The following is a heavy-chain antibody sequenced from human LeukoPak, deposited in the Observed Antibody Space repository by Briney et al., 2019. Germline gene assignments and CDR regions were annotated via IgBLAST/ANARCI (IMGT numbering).Heavy chain of an antibody. J-gene: IGHJ6*03. V-gene: IGHV1-8*03. Sequence: APVKVSCKASGYTFTSYDINWVRQATGQGLEWMGWMNPNSGNTGYAQRFQGRVTITRNTSISTAYMELSSLRSEDTAVYYCARAPGRARYYYYYMDVWGKGTTVTVPS. CDR2: MNPNSGNT. CDR3: ARAPGRARYYYYYMDV. D-gene: IGHD4/OR15-4a*01. CDR1: GYTFTSYD.